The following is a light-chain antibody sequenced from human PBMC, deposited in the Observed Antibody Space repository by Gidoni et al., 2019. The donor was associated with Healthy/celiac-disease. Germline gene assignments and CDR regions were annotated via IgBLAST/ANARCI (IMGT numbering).Light chain of an antibody. J-gene: IGLJ3*02. CDR3: SSYTSSSTLT. CDR1: SSDVGGYNY. Sequence: QSALTQPASVSGSPGQPITISFTGTSSDVGGYNYVSWYQQHPGKAPKLMIYDVSNRPSGVSNLFSGSKSGNTASLTISGLQAEDEADYYCSSYTSSSTLTFGGGTKLTVL. V-gene: IGLV2-14*01. CDR2: DVS.